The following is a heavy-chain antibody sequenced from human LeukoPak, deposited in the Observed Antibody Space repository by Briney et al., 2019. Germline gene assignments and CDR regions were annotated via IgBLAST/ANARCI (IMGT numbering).Heavy chain of an antibody. Sequence: PSETLSLTCAVYGVSLRGYYWSWIRQSPEKGLEWIGEISHEGDSIYNPSLKSRVTLSVDMSKNQFPLKLRSVTAADTAVYYCARGRNYVSDYYLDVWGKGTTVIVSS. J-gene: IGHJ6*03. V-gene: IGHV4-34*01. D-gene: IGHD1-7*01. CDR1: GVSLRGYY. CDR2: ISHEGDS. CDR3: ARGRNYVSDYYLDV.